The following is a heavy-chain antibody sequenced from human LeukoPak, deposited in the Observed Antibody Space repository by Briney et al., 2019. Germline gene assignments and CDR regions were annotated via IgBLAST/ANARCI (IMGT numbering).Heavy chain of an antibody. CDR2: ISAYNGNT. J-gene: IGHJ4*02. CDR1: GYSFTSYG. Sequence: GASVKVSCKASGYSFTSYGFIWVRQAPGQGLEWMGWISAYNGNTNLAQRFQGRVTLTTHTSTRTVYMELRSLRSDDTAMYYCAREAPEVWFGEPDFDYWGQGTLVTVSS. D-gene: IGHD3-10*01. V-gene: IGHV1-18*01. CDR3: AREAPEVWFGEPDFDY.